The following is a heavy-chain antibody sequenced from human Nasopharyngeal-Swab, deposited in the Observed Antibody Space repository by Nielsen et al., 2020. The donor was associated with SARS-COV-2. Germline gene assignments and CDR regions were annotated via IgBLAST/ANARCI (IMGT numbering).Heavy chain of an antibody. Sequence: GESLKIAWAASGFTFSSYDMHGGRQATGKGREWVSAIGTAGDTYYPGSVKGRFTISRENAKNSLYLQMNSLRAGDTAVYYCARDLYSSGGKYYYYGMDVWGQGTTVTVSS. CDR2: IGTAGDT. V-gene: IGHV3-13*04. CDR3: ARDLYSSGGKYYYYGMDV. J-gene: IGHJ6*02. D-gene: IGHD6-19*01. CDR1: GFTFSSYD.